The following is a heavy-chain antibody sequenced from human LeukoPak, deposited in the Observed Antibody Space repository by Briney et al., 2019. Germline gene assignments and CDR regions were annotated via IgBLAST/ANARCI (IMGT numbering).Heavy chain of an antibody. V-gene: IGHV3-74*01. CDR3: AKDLSSGTGRGFDY. CDR2: IKSDGGLT. Sequence: GGSLRLSCAASGFTFSDYWMHWVRQAPGKGLVWVSRIKSDGGLTNYADSVKGRFTISRDNTKNTLYLQLNSLRAEDTALYYCAKDLSSGTGRGFDYWGQGTLVTVSS. D-gene: IGHD3/OR15-3a*01. J-gene: IGHJ4*02. CDR1: GFTFSDYW.